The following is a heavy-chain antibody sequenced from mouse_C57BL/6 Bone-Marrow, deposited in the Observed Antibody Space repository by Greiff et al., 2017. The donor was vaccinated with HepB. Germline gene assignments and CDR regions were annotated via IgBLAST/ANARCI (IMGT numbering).Heavy chain of an antibody. D-gene: IGHD1-1*01. CDR3: ARQDYGSEDAMDY. CDR2: ISSGGSYT. J-gene: IGHJ4*01. V-gene: IGHV5-6*01. Sequence: DVHLVESGGDLVKPGGSLKLSCAASGFTFSSYGMSWVRQTPDKRLEWVATISSGGSYTYYPDSVKGRFTISRDNAKNTLYLQMSSLKSEDTAMYYCARQDYGSEDAMDYWGQGTSVTVSS. CDR1: GFTFSSYG.